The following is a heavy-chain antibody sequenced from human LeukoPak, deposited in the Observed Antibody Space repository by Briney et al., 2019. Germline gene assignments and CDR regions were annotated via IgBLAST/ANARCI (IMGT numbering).Heavy chain of an antibody. V-gene: IGHV4-34*01. J-gene: IGHJ5*02. D-gene: IGHD3-22*01. CDR2: INHSGST. Sequence: PSETLSLTCAVYGGSFSGYYWSWIRQPPGQGLEWIGEINHSGSTNYNPSLKSRVTISVDTSKNQFSLKLSSVTAADTAVYYCARGVLTPRLGWFDPGGEGTLVTVSS. CDR1: GGSFSGYY. CDR3: ARGVLTPRLGWFDP.